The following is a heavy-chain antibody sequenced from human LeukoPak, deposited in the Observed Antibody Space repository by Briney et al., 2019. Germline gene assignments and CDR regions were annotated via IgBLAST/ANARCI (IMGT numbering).Heavy chain of an antibody. V-gene: IGHV4-39*01. CDR2: IYYSGST. CDR1: GGSISSSSYY. D-gene: IGHD3-10*01. J-gene: IGHJ4*02. Sequence: PSETLSLTCTVSGGSISSSSYYWGWIRQPPGKGLEWIGSIYYSGSTYYNPSLKSRVTISVDTSKNQFSLKLSSVTAADTAVYYCARHSYSAYYGSGSYYPLDYWGQGTLVTVSS. CDR3: ARHSYSAYYGSGSYYPLDY.